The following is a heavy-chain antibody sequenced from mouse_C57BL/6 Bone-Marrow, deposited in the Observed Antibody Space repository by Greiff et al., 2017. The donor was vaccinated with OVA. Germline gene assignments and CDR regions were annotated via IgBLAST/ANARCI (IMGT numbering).Heavy chain of an antibody. CDR2: SRNKANDYTT. CDR1: GFTFSDFY. Sequence: EVQGVESGGGLVQSGRSLRLSCATSGFTFSDFYMEWVRQAPGQGLEWIAASRNKANDYTTEYSASVKGRFIVSRDTAQSILYLQMNALRAEDTAIYYCARDGGNSAWFAYWGQGTLVTVSA. CDR3: ARDGGNSAWFAY. J-gene: IGHJ3*01. V-gene: IGHV7-1*01. D-gene: IGHD2-1*01.